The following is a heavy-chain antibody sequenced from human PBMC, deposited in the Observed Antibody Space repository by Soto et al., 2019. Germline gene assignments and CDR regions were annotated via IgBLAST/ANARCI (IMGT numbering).Heavy chain of an antibody. CDR2: IYPGDSDT. D-gene: IGHD6-13*01. J-gene: IGHJ4*02. CDR3: ARIPPRYSSSWYWIDY. CDR1: GYSFTSYW. V-gene: IGHV5-51*01. Sequence: PGESLKISCKGSGYSFTSYWIGWVRQMPGKGLEWMGIIYPGDSDTRYSPSFQGQVTISADKSISTAYLQWSSLKASDTAMYYCARIPPRYSSSWYWIDYWGQGTLVTSPQ.